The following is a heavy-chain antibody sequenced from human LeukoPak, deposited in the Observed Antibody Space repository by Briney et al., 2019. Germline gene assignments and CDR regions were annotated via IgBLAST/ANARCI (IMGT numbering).Heavy chain of an antibody. CDR3: AKRYYYGSGSLGIDY. CDR1: GFIFSNYA. CDR2: ISHTGENT. V-gene: IGHV3-64*04. J-gene: IGHJ4*02. D-gene: IGHD3-10*01. Sequence: GGSLRLPCSASGFIFSNYALHWVRQAPGKGLENVSAISHTGENTYYADSVKGRFTISRDNSRNTVYLQMNSLRADDTAVYYCAKRYYYGSGSLGIDYWGQGTLVTVSS.